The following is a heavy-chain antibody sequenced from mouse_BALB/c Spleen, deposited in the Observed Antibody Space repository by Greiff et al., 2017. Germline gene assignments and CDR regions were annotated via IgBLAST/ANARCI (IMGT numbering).Heavy chain of an antibody. D-gene: IGHD3-3*01. CDR3: AREGTREFDY. CDR1: GYTFTDYN. J-gene: IGHJ2*01. Sequence: EVQLQQPGAELVRPGTSVKISCKASGYTFTDYNMHWVKQSHGKSLEWIGYIYPYNGGTGYNQKFKSKATLTVDNSSSTAYMELRSLTSEDSAVYYCAREGTREFDYWGQGTTLTVSS. V-gene: IGHV1S29*02. CDR2: IYPYNGGT.